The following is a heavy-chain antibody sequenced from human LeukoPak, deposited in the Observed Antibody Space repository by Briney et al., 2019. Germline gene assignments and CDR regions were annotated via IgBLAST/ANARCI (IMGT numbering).Heavy chain of an antibody. CDR2: LAYDGTNQ. J-gene: IGHJ4*02. CDR3: TRRFDY. CDR1: GFDFNVYA. V-gene: IGHV3-30*04. Sequence: GGSLRLSCVTSGFDFNVYAMHWVRHSPGKGLEWVALLAYDGTNQYYADSVKGRFTISKDNAKNSLYMQMNSLRTEDTAVYYCTRRFDYWGQGTLVTVSS.